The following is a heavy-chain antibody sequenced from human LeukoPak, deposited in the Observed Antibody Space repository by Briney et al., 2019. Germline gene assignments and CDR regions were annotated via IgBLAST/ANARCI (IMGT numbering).Heavy chain of an antibody. Sequence: GSLRLSCAASGLTFAGYDMSWVRQAPGKGLEWVSTISASGDNTYYAGSVKGRFTISRDNSKNTLYLQIDSLRAEDTAVYYCAKRFCSATRCFHFDYWGQGTLVTVSS. CDR3: AKRFCSATRCFHFDY. CDR2: ISASGDNT. V-gene: IGHV3-23*01. J-gene: IGHJ4*02. CDR1: GLTFAGYD. D-gene: IGHD2-2*01.